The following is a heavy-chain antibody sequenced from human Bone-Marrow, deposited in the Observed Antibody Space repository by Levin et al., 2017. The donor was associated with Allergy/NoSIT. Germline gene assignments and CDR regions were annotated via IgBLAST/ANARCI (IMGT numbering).Heavy chain of an antibody. V-gene: IGHV1-2*02. CDR2: IDPQSGNT. D-gene: IGHD1-1*01. CDR3: ARGRYAGPLFYYDS. J-gene: IGHJ4*02. CDR1: GYSFTAYF. Sequence: ASVKVSCKTSGYSFTAYFIHWVRQAPGHGLEWLGWIDPQSGNTNSAQRFQGRAAMTRDTSLSTVYLEVSGLRSDDTAFYFCARGRYAGPLFYYDSWGQGTQVTVSS.